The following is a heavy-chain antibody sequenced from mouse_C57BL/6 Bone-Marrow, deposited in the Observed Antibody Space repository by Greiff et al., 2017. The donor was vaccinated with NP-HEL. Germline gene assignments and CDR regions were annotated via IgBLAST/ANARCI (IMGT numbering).Heavy chain of an antibody. CDR1: GFTFSSYG. J-gene: IGHJ3*01. CDR2: ISSGGSYT. V-gene: IGHV5-6*02. Sequence: EVMLVESGGDLVKPGGSLKLSCAASGFTFSSYGMSWVRQTPDKRLEWVATISSGGSYTYYPDSVKGRFTISRDNAKNTLYLQMSSLKSEDTAMYYCARRPPRAYWGQGTLVTVSA. CDR3: ARRPPRAY.